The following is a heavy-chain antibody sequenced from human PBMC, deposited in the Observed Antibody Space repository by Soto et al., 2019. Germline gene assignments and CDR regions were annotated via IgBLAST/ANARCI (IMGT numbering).Heavy chain of an antibody. Sequence: GGSLRLSCAASGFTFSSYAMSWVRQAPGKGLEWVSAISGSGGSTYYADSVKGRFTISRDNSKNTLYLQMNSLRAEDTAVYYCAKDGDKFLGYCSGGSCWSTGDYWGQGTLVTVSS. CDR2: ISGSGGST. CDR3: AKDGDKFLGYCSGGSCWSTGDY. V-gene: IGHV3-23*01. J-gene: IGHJ4*02. CDR1: GFTFSSYA. D-gene: IGHD2-15*01.